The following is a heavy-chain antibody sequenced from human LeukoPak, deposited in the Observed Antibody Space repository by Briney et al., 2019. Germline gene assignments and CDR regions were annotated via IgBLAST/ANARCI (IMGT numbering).Heavy chain of an antibody. J-gene: IGHJ4*02. CDR2: IRYDGGNK. D-gene: IGHD1-26*01. Sequence: GGSLRLSCAASGFTFSSYGMHWVRQAPGKGLEWVAFIRYDGGNKYYADPVKARFTISRDNSKSTLYLQMNSLRAEDTAVYYCAKDNAATAPFDYWGQGTLVTVSS. CDR1: GFTFSSYG. CDR3: AKDNAATAPFDY. V-gene: IGHV3-30*02.